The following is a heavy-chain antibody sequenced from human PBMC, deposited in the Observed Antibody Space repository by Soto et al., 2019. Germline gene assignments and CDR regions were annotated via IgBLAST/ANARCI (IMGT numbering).Heavy chain of an antibody. Sequence: SETLSLTCAVYGGSFSGYYWSWMRQPPGKGLEWIGEINHSGSTNYNPSLKSRVTISLDTSKNQFFLKLSSVTAADTAVYYCARGSYSYGRNWFDPWGQGTLVTVSS. J-gene: IGHJ5*02. CDR3: ARGSYSYGRNWFDP. V-gene: IGHV4-34*01. CDR2: INHSGST. D-gene: IGHD5-18*01. CDR1: GGSFSGYY.